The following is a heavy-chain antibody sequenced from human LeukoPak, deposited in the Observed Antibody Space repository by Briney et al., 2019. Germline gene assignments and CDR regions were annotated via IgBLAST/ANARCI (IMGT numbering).Heavy chain of an antibody. D-gene: IGHD6-19*01. CDR2: ISYDVSNK. J-gene: IGHJ4*02. CDR3: AMLAVASSNDY. CDR1: GFTFSDYA. Sequence: GGSLRLSCAASGFTFSDYAMNWVRQAPGKGLEWVAFISYDVSNKYYADSVKGRFTMSRDNSKSTLYLQMNSLRAEDTAVYYCAMLAVASSNDYWGQGTLVTVSS. V-gene: IGHV3-30-3*01.